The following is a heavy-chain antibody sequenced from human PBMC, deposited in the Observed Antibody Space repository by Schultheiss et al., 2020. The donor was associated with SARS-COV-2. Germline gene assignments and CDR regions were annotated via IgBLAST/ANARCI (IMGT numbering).Heavy chain of an antibody. CDR2: ISGGGST. CDR3: AKDTIDYYYDSSGYLDY. CDR1: GFTFSTYA. Sequence: GGSLRLSCAASGFTFSTYAMSWVRQAPGKGLEWVSAISGGGSTYYADSVKGRFTISRDNSKNTLYLQMNSLRAKDTAVYYCAKDTIDYYYDSSGYLDYWGQGTLVTVSS. J-gene: IGHJ4*02. V-gene: IGHV3-23*01. D-gene: IGHD3-22*01.